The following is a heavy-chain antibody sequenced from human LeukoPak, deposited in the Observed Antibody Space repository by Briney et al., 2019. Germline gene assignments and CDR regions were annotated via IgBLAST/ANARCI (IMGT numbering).Heavy chain of an antibody. D-gene: IGHD3-22*01. V-gene: IGHV4-34*01. Sequence: SETLSLTCAVYGGSFSGYYWSWIRQPPGKGLEWIGEINHSGSTNYNPSLKSRVTISVDTSKNQFSLKLSSVTAADTAVYYCAREYYYDSSGYYHSPDWFDPWGQGTLVTVSS. CDR1: GGSFSGYY. CDR2: INHSGST. CDR3: AREYYYDSSGYYHSPDWFDP. J-gene: IGHJ5*02.